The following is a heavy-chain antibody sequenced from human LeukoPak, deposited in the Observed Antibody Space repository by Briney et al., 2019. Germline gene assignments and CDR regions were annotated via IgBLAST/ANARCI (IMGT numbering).Heavy chain of an antibody. CDR3: ARKYLDGSGKLDFDD. V-gene: IGHV1-8*01. D-gene: IGHD3-10*01. CDR1: GYTFTSYD. J-gene: IGHJ4*02. Sequence: ASVTVSCKASGYTFTSYDINWVRQAPGQGLEWMGWMNPNSGNTGYAQKFQGRVTMTRNTSISTAYMELSSLRSDDTAVYYCARKYLDGSGKLDFDDWGQGILVTVSS. CDR2: MNPNSGNT.